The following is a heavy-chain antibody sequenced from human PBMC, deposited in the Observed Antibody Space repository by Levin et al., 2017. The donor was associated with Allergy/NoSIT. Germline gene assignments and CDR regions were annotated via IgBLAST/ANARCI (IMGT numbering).Heavy chain of an antibody. J-gene: IGHJ4*02. Sequence: PSETLSLTCAVSGGSISSGGYSWSWIRQPPGKGLEWIGYIYHSGSTYYNPSLKSRVTISVDRSKNQFSLKLSSVTAADTAVYYCASFSAAGFDYWGQGTLVTVSS. V-gene: IGHV4-30-2*01. CDR3: ASFSAAGFDY. CDR1: GGSISSGGYS. D-gene: IGHD6-25*01. CDR2: IYHSGST.